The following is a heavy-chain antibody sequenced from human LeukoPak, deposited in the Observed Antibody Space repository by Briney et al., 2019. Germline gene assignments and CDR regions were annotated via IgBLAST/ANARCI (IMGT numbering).Heavy chain of an antibody. D-gene: IGHD3-9*01. V-gene: IGHV1-46*01. CDR1: GYTFTSYY. J-gene: IGHJ4*02. Sequence: ASVKVSCKASGYTFTSYYMHWVRQAPGQGLEWMGIINPSGGSTSYAQKLQGRVTMTRDTSTSTVYMELSSLRSEDTAVYYCARAPLNYDILTGCDYWGQGTLVTVSS. CDR2: INPSGGST. CDR3: ARAPLNYDILTGCDY.